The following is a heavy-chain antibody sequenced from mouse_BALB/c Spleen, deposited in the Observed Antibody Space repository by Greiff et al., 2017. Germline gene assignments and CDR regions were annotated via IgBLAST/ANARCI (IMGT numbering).Heavy chain of an antibody. V-gene: IGHV5-4*02. J-gene: IGHJ1*01. CDR1: GFTFSDYY. D-gene: IGHD2-1*01. CDR3: ARDRAYGNYWYFDV. Sequence: EVHLVESGGGLVKPGGSLKLSCAASGFTFSDYYMYWVRQTPEKRLEWVATISDGGSYTYYPDSVKGRFTISRDNAKNNLYLQMSSLKSEDTAMYYCARDRAYGNYWYFDVWGAGTTVTVSS. CDR2: ISDGGSYT.